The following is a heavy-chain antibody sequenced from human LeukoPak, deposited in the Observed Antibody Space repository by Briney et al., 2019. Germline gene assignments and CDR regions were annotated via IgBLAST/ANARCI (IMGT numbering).Heavy chain of an antibody. CDR1: GFTFSNYW. D-gene: IGHD3-10*01. Sequence: GGSLRLSCAASGFTFSNYWMHWVRQAPGKGLEWVSGISWNSGSIGYADSVKGRFTISRDNAKNSLYLQMNSLRAEDTALYYCAKGRDYYYGSGSYLDAFDIWGQGTMVTVSS. J-gene: IGHJ3*02. CDR2: ISWNSGSI. CDR3: AKGRDYYYGSGSYLDAFDI. V-gene: IGHV3-9*01.